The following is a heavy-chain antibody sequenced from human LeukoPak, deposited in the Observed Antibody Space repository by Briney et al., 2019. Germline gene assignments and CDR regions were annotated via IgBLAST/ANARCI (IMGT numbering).Heavy chain of an antibody. Sequence: SETLSLTCAVSGYYISSGYFWGWMRQPPGKGLEWIGSIYSTGDTYYNPSLKSRVTISADTSKNQFSLKVTSVTAADTDIYYFASKPTVFKSIYMDVWGKGTTVTVSS. D-gene: IGHD3-9*01. V-gene: IGHV4-38-2*01. J-gene: IGHJ6*03. CDR3: ASKPTVFKSIYMDV. CDR1: GYYISSGYF. CDR2: IYSTGDT.